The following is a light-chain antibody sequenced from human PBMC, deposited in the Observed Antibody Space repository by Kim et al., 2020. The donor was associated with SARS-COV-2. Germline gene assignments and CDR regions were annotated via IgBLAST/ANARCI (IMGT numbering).Light chain of an antibody. J-gene: IGKJ4*01. CDR3: QQYDNLPPLT. CDR2: DAS. V-gene: IGKV1-33*01. CDR1: QDISNY. Sequence: DIQMTQSPSSLSASVGDRVTITCQASQDISNYLNWYQQKPGKAPKLLIYDASNLETGVPSRFSGSGSGTDFTFTISSLQPEDLATYYCQQYDNLPPLTFGGGTKVDIK.